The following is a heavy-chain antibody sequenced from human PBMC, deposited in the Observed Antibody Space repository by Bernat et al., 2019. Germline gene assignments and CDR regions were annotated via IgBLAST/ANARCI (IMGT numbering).Heavy chain of an antibody. CDR3: AKFDSSGWYRVIQGDGFDI. CDR2: ISDGSITT. J-gene: IGHJ3*02. Sequence: EVQLLESGGGLVQPGGSLRVSCAASGFTFSSYAMTWVRQAPGKWLEWVSTISDGSITTYYAGAVKGRFTISRDNSKNTLYLQMNSLRAEDTAVYYCAKFDSSGWYRVIQGDGFDIWGEGTMVTVSS. CDR1: GFTFSSYA. V-gene: IGHV3-23*01. D-gene: IGHD6-19*01.